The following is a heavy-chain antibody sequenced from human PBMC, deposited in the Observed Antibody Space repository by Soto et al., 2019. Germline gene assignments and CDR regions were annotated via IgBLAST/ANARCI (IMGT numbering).Heavy chain of an antibody. CDR3: ARSSISGIFYYYY. J-gene: IGHJ4*02. CDR1: GYTFTSYA. V-gene: IGHV1-3*01. D-gene: IGHD3-10*01. CDR2: INPNNGNT. Sequence: GASVKVSCKASGYTFTSYAMHWVRQAPGQRLEWMGWINPNNGNTKYAQNFQGRVTMTTDTSTSTAYVELRSLRSDDTAMYYCARSSISGIFYYYYWGQGTLVTVSS.